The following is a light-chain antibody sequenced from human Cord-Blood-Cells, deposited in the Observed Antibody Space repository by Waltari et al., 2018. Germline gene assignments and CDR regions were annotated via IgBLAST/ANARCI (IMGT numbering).Light chain of an antibody. CDR3: QQYGSSPLT. J-gene: IGKJ4*01. V-gene: IGKV3-20*01. Sequence: IVLTPFPGTLSLSPGDRATLSCRASQSVSSSYLAWYQQKPGQAPRLLIYGASSRATGIPDRFSGSGSGTDFTLTISRLEPEDFAVYYCQQYGSSPLTFGGGTKVEIK. CDR2: GAS. CDR1: QSVSSSY.